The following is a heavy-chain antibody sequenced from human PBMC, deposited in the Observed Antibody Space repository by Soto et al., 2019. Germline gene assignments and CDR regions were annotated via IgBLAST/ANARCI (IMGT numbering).Heavy chain of an antibody. Sequence: SGPTLVNPTRTLTLTCTFSGFSLSTSGMCVSWIRQPPGKALEWLALIDWDDDKYYSTSLKTRLTISKDTSKNQVVLTMTNMDPVDTATYYCARILAYDSSGYYYDYWGQGTLVTVSS. D-gene: IGHD3-22*01. J-gene: IGHJ4*02. V-gene: IGHV2-70*01. CDR2: IDWDDDK. CDR3: ARILAYDSSGYYYDY. CDR1: GFSLSTSGMC.